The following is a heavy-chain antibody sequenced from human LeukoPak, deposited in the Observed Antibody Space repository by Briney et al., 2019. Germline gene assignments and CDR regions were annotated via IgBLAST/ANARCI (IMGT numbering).Heavy chain of an antibody. J-gene: IGHJ6*02. D-gene: IGHD5-24*01. CDR3: ARDRQMRGMDV. V-gene: IGHV3-21*01. Sequence: GGSLRLSCAASGFTFSSYSMNWVRQAPGKGLEWVSSISSSSSYIYYADSVKGRFTISRDNAKNSLYLQMNSLRAEDTAVYYCARDRQMRGMDVWGQGTTVTVPS. CDR1: GFTFSSYS. CDR2: ISSSSSYI.